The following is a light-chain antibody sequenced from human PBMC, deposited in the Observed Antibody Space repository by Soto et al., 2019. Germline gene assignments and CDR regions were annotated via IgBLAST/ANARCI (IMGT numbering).Light chain of an antibody. Sequence: EIVLTQSPGTLSLSPGERATLSCRASQSFSSSYLAWYQQKPGQGPRLLIYGASSRATGIPDRFSASGSGTDFSLTISRMEQEYFAMYYCHQYGSPDTFGQGTKLEI. CDR1: QSFSSSY. V-gene: IGKV3-20*01. CDR3: HQYGSPDT. J-gene: IGKJ2*01. CDR2: GAS.